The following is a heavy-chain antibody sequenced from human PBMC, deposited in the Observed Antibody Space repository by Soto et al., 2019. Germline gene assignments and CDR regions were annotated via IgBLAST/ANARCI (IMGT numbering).Heavy chain of an antibody. Sequence: GGSLRLSCAASGFTFSSYEMHWVRQATGKGLEWVSAIGTAGDTYYPGSVKGRFTISRENAKNSLYLQMNSLRAEDTAVYYCARGVLIGIAAGYHWFDPWGQGTLVTVSS. CDR1: GFTFSSYE. D-gene: IGHD6-13*01. CDR2: IGTAGDT. CDR3: ARGVLIGIAAGYHWFDP. J-gene: IGHJ5*02. V-gene: IGHV3-13*01.